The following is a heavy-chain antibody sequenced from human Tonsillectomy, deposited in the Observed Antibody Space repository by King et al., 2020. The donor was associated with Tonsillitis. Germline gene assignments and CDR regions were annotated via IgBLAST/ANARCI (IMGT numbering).Heavy chain of an antibody. D-gene: IGHD3-22*01. Sequence: QLVQSGAEVKKPGASVKVSCKASGYTFTSYYMHWVRQAPGQGLEWMGIINPSGGSTSYAQKFQGRVTMTRDTSTSTVYMELSSLRSEDTAVYYCARDRIYDSSVPLVHFDYWGQGTLVTVSS. CDR3: ARDRIYDSSVPLVHFDY. J-gene: IGHJ4*02. CDR1: GYTFTSYY. V-gene: IGHV1-46*01. CDR2: INPSGGST.